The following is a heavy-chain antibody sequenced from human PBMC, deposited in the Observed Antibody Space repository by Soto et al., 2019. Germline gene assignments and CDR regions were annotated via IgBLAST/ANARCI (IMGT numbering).Heavy chain of an antibody. CDR2: IIPIFGTA. D-gene: IGHD2-2*01. V-gene: IGHV1-69*13. CDR1: GGTFSSYA. CDR3: ARVYCISTSCYYYYYGMDV. J-gene: IGHJ6*02. Sequence: SVKVSCKASGGTFSSYAISWVRQAPGQGLEWMGGIIPIFGTANYAQKFQGRVTITADESTSTAYMELSSLRSEDTAVYYCARVYCISTSCYYYYYGMDVWAQGTTVPVSS.